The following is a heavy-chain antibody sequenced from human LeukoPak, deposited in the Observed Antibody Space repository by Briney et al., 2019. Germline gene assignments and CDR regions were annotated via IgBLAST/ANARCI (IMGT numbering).Heavy chain of an antibody. D-gene: IGHD5-12*01. CDR1: GFTFSGDW. CDR2: INGDGTST. J-gene: IGHJ4*02. V-gene: IGHV3-74*01. CDR3: VTSRSGYYGFFDY. Sequence: PGGSLRLSCAASGFTFSGDWMHWVRQVPGKGPVWVSRINGDGTSTSYSDSVKGRFTISRDNAKNTLYLQMNSLRAEDTAVYYCVTSRSGYYGFFDYWGQGTLVTVSS.